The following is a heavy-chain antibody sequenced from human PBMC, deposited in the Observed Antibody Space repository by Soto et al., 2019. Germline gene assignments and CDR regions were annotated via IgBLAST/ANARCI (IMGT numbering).Heavy chain of an antibody. V-gene: IGHV3-23*01. D-gene: IGHD1-26*01. CDR2: ISGSGGST. J-gene: IGHJ4*02. Sequence: GGSLRLSCAGSGFTFSTYAMSWVRQAPGKGFEWVSAISGSGGSTYYADSVKGRFTISRDNSKNTLYLQMNSLRAEDTAVYYCASGPYSGNYFPFDYWGQGTQVTVSS. CDR1: GFTFSTYA. CDR3: ASGPYSGNYFPFDY.